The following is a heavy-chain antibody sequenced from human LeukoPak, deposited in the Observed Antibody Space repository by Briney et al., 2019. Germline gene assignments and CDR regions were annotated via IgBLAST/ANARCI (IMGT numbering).Heavy chain of an antibody. V-gene: IGHV3-23*01. CDR2: IIGSGGST. Sequence: GGSLRLSCAASGFTFSSYAMSWVRQAPGKGLEWVSAIIGSGGSTYYADSVKGRFTISRDNSKSTLYLQMNSLRAEDTAVYYCARDYSDYGGVSAELFSIWGQGTMVTVSS. J-gene: IGHJ3*02. D-gene: IGHD4-23*01. CDR3: ARDYSDYGGVSAELFSI. CDR1: GFTFSSYA.